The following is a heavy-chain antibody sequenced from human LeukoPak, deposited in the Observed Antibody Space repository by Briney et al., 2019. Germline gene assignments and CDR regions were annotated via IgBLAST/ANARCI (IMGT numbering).Heavy chain of an antibody. J-gene: IGHJ4*02. V-gene: IGHV3-21*01. D-gene: IGHD2-2*01. CDR3: ARELRFVPAAPHDY. Sequence: PGGSLRLSCAASGFTFSSYSMNWVRQAPGKGLEWVSSISSSSSYIYYADSVKGRFTISRDNSKNTLYLQMNGLRAEDTAVYYCARELRFVPAAPHDYWGQGTLVTVSS. CDR2: ISSSSSYI. CDR1: GFTFSSYS.